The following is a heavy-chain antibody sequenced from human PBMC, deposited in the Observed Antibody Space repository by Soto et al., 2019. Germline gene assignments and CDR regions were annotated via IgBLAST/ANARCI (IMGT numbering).Heavy chain of an antibody. Sequence: WTWIRHHPGKGLEWIGYMYYSGSTYYNPSLKSRLTISADTSKNQFSLKLTSVTAADTAVYYCATLCQGGDCLWYFDLWGRGTLVTVSS. CDR2: MYYSGST. CDR3: ATLCQGGDCLWYFDL. J-gene: IGHJ2*01. D-gene: IGHD2-21*02. V-gene: IGHV4-31*02.